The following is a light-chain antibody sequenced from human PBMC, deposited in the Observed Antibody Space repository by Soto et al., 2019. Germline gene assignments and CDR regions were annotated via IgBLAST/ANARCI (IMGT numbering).Light chain of an antibody. J-gene: IGKJ3*01. Sequence: EIVMTQSPATLSVSPWERATLSCRASQSVSGNLAWYQQKPGQAPRLLIYGASTRATGLPARFSGSGSGTEFTLTISSLQSEDFALYYCQQYDHWPFTFGPGTKVDIK. CDR2: GAS. V-gene: IGKV3-15*01. CDR1: QSVSGN. CDR3: QQYDHWPFT.